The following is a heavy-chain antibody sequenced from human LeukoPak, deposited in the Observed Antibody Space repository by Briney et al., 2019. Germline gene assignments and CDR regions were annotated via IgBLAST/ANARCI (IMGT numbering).Heavy chain of an antibody. Sequence: GGSLRLSCAASGFTFSGSAMHWVRQASGKGLEWVGRIRSKANSYATAYAASVKGRFTISRDDSKNTVYLQMNSLKTEDTAVYYCTTRIPQDAFDIWGQGTMVTVSS. V-gene: IGHV3-73*01. CDR3: TTRIPQDAFDI. J-gene: IGHJ3*02. CDR2: IRSKANSYAT. CDR1: GFTFSGSA.